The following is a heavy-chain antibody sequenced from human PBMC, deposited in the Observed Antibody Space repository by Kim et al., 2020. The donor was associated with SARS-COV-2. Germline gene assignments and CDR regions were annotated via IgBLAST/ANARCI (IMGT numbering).Heavy chain of an antibody. Sequence: NPTYAQGFTGRFVFSLDTSVSTAYLQISSLKAEDTAVYYCASLRDGHVDYWGQGTLVTVSS. J-gene: IGHJ4*02. CDR2: NP. CDR3: ASLRDGHVDY. V-gene: IGHV7-4-1*02.